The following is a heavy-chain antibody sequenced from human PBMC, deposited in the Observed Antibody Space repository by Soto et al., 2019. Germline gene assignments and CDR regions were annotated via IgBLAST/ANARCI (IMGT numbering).Heavy chain of an antibody. CDR3: ASSQAYYYDSSGYPFDY. CDR1: GFTFSSYA. D-gene: IGHD3-22*01. CDR2: ISGSGGST. V-gene: IGHV3-23*01. J-gene: IGHJ4*02. Sequence: GGSLRLSCAASGFTFSSYAMSWVRQAPGKGLEWVSAISGSGGSTYYADSVKGRFTISRDNSKNTLYLQMNSLRAEDTAVYYCASSQAYYYDSSGYPFDYWGQGTLVTVSS.